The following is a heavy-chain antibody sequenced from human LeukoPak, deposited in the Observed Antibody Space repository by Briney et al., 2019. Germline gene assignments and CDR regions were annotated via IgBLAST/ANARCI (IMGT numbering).Heavy chain of an antibody. D-gene: IGHD2-21*02. J-gene: IGHJ4*02. CDR1: GYTFTGYY. Sequence: ASVKVSCKASGYTFTGYYMHWVRQAPGQGLEWMGWINPNSGGTNYAQKFQGRVTMTRDTSISTAYLQWSSLKASDTAMYYCARTKCGGDCYSYFHPFDYWGQGTLVTVSS. CDR2: INPNSGGT. V-gene: IGHV1-2*02. CDR3: ARTKCGGDCYSYFHPFDY.